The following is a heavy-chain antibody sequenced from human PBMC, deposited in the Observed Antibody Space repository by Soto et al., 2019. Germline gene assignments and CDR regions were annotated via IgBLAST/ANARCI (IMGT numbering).Heavy chain of an antibody. J-gene: IGHJ4*02. CDR3: ARRVSGWYFDL. Sequence: GESLKISCRVSGYIFTDYWIGWVRQMPGKGLDWIGFIFPHDSDTKYSPSFQGQVTMSVDKSSNTAYLQWSGLKASDTAMYFCARRVSGWYFDLWGQGTLVTVS. CDR1: GYIFTDYW. D-gene: IGHD6-19*01. V-gene: IGHV5-51*01. CDR2: IFPHDSDT.